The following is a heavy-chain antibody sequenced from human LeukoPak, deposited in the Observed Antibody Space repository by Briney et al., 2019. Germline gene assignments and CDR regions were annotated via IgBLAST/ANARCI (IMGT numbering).Heavy chain of an antibody. CDR1: GGTFSSYA. Sequence: ASVKVSCKASGGTFSSYAISWVRQAPGQGHEWMGRIIPILGIANYAQKFQGRVTITADKSTSTAYMELSSLRSEDTAVYYCARDKNGIVDYWGQGTLVTVSS. CDR3: ARDKNGIVDY. J-gene: IGHJ4*02. V-gene: IGHV1-69*04. CDR2: IIPILGIA. D-gene: IGHD3-16*02.